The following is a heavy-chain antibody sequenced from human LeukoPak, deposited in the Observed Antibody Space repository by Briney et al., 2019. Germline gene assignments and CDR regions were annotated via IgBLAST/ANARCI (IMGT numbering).Heavy chain of an antibody. D-gene: IGHD2-2*01. CDR2: IYYSGST. CDR1: GGSISSGDYY. CDR3: ARGRGVVVPAAINWFDP. Sequence: SETLSLTCTVSGGSISSGDYYWSWIRQPPGKGLEWIGYIYYSGSTYYNPSLKSRVTISVDTSKNQFSLKLSSGTAADTAVYYCARGRGVVVPAAINWFDPWGQGTLVTVSS. V-gene: IGHV4-30-4*01. J-gene: IGHJ5*02.